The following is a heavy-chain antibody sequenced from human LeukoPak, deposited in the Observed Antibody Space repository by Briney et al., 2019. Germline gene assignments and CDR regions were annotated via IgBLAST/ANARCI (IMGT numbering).Heavy chain of an antibody. V-gene: IGHV4-34*01. CDR2: INHSGST. CDR3: ARAVKLRYFDWLPLYYFDY. Sequence: SETLSLTCAVYGGSFSGYYWSWIRQPPGKGLEWIGEINHSGSTNYNPSLKSQVTISVDTSKYQFSLKLSSVTAADTAVYYCARAVKLRYFDWLPLYYFDYWGQGTLVTVSS. J-gene: IGHJ4*02. CDR1: GGSFSGYY. D-gene: IGHD3-9*01.